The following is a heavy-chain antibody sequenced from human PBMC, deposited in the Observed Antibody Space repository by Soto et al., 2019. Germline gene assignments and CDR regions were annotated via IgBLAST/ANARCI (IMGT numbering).Heavy chain of an antibody. CDR2: VYHTGRT. V-gene: IGHV4-61*01. J-gene: IGHJ4*02. CDR3: ARDFAYFDS. Sequence: SEALSLTCTVSGGSFKGGSYSWSWIRQPPGKGLEWIGYVYHTGRTSYNPSLKSRVSISMDTSKNQFSLNLDSVTAADTAVYFCARDFAYFDSWGQGTLVTVSS. CDR1: GGSFKGGSYS. D-gene: IGHD3-3*01.